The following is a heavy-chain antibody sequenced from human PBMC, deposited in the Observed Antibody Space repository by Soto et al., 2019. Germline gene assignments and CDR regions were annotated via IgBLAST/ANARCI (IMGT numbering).Heavy chain of an antibody. CDR1: GFAFSNYW. CDR3: ARCRVAGDSVP. J-gene: IGHJ5*02. D-gene: IGHD4-17*01. Sequence: EVQLVESGGGLVQPGGSLRLSCAASGFAFSNYWMHWVRQAPGKGLVWVSRINSDGSSTSYADSVRGRFTISRDNAENALYLQMNSLRAEDTAVYYCARCRVAGDSVPWGQGTLVTVSS. CDR2: INSDGSST. V-gene: IGHV3-74*01.